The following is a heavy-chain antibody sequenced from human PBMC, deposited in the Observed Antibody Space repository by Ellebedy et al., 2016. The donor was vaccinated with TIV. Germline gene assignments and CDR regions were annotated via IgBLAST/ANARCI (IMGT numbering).Heavy chain of an antibody. Sequence: GESLKISCAASGFTFSSYSMNWVRQAPGKGLEWVSYISNDLSTIYYADSVKGRFTISRDNAKNSLYLQMNSLRVEDTGIYYCARDALLWFAYDSWGQGTLVTVSS. V-gene: IGHV3-48*04. CDR1: GFTFSSYS. J-gene: IGHJ5*01. D-gene: IGHD2-15*01. CDR3: ARDALLWFAYDS. CDR2: ISNDLSTI.